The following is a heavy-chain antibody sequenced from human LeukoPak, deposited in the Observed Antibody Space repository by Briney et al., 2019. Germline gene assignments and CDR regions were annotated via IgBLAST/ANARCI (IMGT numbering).Heavy chain of an antibody. CDR1: GFTFSNYA. Sequence: GGSLRLSCAASGFTFSNYAMSWVRQAPGKGLEWVSTITGSGGSTYYADSVKGQFTTSRDNSKNTLYLQMNSLRAEDTAVYYCARRNHIVVVTAPAGMDVWGQGTTVTVSS. CDR3: ARRNHIVVVTAPAGMDV. CDR2: ITGSGGST. V-gene: IGHV3-23*01. D-gene: IGHD2-21*02. J-gene: IGHJ6*02.